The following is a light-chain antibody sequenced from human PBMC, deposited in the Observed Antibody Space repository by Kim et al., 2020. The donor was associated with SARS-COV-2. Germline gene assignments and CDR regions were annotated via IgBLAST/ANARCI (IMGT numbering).Light chain of an antibody. CDR2: DVS. CDR1: SNDVGGYKY. Sequence: GQAITISCTGTSNDVGGYKYVSWYQQHPVKAPKLMIYDVSNRPSGVSNRFSGSKSGNTASLTISGLQAEDEADYYCSSYTSSSTWVFGGGTQLTVL. J-gene: IGLJ3*02. V-gene: IGLV2-14*03. CDR3: SSYTSSSTWV.